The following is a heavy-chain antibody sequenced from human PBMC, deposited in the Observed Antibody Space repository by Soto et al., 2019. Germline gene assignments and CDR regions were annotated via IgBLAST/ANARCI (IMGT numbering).Heavy chain of an antibody. J-gene: IGHJ4*02. CDR2: ISDDGSTA. CDR3: ARGPRVSSTGTGAH. CDR1: GFTFSAYW. V-gene: IGHV3-74*01. Sequence: GGSLRLSCAVSGFTFSAYWMHWVRQVPGKGLTWVSRISDDGSTATYADSVKGRFIISRDNAKNSLYLEMNTLRADDSGLYYCARGPRVSSTGTGAHWGRGTLVTVSS. D-gene: IGHD1-1*01.